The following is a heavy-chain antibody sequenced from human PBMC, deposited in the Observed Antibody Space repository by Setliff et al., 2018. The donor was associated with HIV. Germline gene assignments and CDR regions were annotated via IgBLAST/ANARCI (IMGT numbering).Heavy chain of an antibody. CDR2: LSRGGDNT. J-gene: IGHJ4*02. D-gene: IGHD3-22*01. V-gene: IGHV3-64D*09. CDR1: GFAFSNYG. Sequence: GGSLRLSCAASGFAFSNYGMHWVRQAPGKRLEYVAALSRGGDNTKYADSVKGRFIISRDTSKNTLYLQMSSLRPDDTAIYYCVKPYTGYYYDGSVYDDFWGQGTLVTVSS. CDR3: VKPYTGYYYDGSVYDDF.